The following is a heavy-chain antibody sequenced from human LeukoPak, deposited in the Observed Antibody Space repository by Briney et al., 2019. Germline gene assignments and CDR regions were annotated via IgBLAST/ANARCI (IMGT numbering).Heavy chain of an antibody. CDR3: VRAAMPYIINGRRFDY. CDR1: WFSPSAYD. D-gene: IGHD2-2*01. CDR2: CGTVGDT. Sequence: GALRLSCAASWFSPSAYDMNWVRQITRRGVEWVSNCGTVGDTFYSDSVKGRFTISRENAKNSVHLQMNSLRVEDSAIYFCVRAAMPYIINGRRFDYWGQGTLVTVSS. J-gene: IGHJ4*02. V-gene: IGHV3-13*04.